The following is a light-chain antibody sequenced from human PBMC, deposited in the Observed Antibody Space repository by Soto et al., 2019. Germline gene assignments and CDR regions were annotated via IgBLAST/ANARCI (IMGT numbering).Light chain of an antibody. V-gene: IGKV1-39*01. Sequence: IQMTQSPSSLSASVGDGVTLTCRASHTIATYLNWYQQKPGQVPEVLIYGASRLHVGVPSRFTGSGYGTDFTLTINNLQPEDFATYYCQQSYSTPQTFGQGTKVEIK. CDR2: GAS. J-gene: IGKJ1*01. CDR3: QQSYSTPQT. CDR1: HTIATY.